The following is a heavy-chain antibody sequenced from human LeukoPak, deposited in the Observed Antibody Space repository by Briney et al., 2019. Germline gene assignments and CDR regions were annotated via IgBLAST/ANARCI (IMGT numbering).Heavy chain of an antibody. Sequence: SETLSLTCAVYGGSFSGYYWSWIRQPPGKGLEWIGEINHSGSTNYNPSLKSRVTISVDTSKNQFSLKLSSVTAADTAVYYCARGLRRRFDYWGQGILVTVSS. CDR1: GGSFSGYY. J-gene: IGHJ4*02. V-gene: IGHV4-34*01. CDR2: INHSGST. CDR3: ARGLRRRFDY.